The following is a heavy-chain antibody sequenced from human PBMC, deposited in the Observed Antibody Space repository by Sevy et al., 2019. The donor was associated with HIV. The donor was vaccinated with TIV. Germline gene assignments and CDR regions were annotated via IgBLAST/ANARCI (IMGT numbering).Heavy chain of an antibody. CDR3: AKVATYSSSSGERRPNDY. CDR2: ISSSSSYI. CDR1: GFTFSSYS. V-gene: IGHV3-21*04. D-gene: IGHD6-6*01. J-gene: IGHJ4*02. Sequence: GESLKISCAASGFTFSSYSMNWVRQAPGKGLEWVSSISSSSSYIYYADSVKGRFTISRDNAKNSLYLQMNSLRAEDTVVYYCAKVATYSSSSGERRPNDYWGQGTLVTVSS.